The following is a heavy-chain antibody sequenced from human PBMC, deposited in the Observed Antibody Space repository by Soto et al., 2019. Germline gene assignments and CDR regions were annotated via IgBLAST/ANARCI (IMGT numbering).Heavy chain of an antibody. V-gene: IGHV3-30*03. CDR1: GFIFTSYG. CDR2: ILHDGSAE. Sequence: PGGSLRLSCAASGFIFTSYGMHWVRQAPGKGLEWMALILHDGSAEYYADSVKGRFTTSRDNSKNTLYLQMNSLTAEDTAVYYCARSRDGYSFYFYYGMDGWGQGTTVTV. D-gene: IGHD4-4*01. J-gene: IGHJ6*02. CDR3: ARSRDGYSFYFYYGMDG.